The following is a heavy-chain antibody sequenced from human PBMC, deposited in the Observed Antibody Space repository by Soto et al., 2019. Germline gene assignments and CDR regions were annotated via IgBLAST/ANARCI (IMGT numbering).Heavy chain of an antibody. D-gene: IGHD6-13*01. CDR2: IDASGNT. V-gene: IGHV4-4*07. CDR3: ARYSNNWFQTEGMDV. J-gene: IGHJ6*02. CDR1: VDSITTYY. Sequence: TLSLTCTVSVDSITTYYWSWIRQPAGKGLEWIGRIDASGNTNYNPSLNSRVTMSIDTSKKQFSLKLTSVTAADTAIYYCARYSNNWFQTEGMDVWGQGTTVTVSS.